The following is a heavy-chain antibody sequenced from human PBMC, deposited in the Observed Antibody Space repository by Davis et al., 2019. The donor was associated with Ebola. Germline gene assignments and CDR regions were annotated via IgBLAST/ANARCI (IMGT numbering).Heavy chain of an antibody. CDR2: INPNSGGT. CDR1: GYTFTSYG. CDR3: ASSVSGYSYGGRSHYYYGMDV. D-gene: IGHD5-18*01. Sequence: ASVKVSCKASGYTFTSYGISWVRQAPGQGLEWMGWINPNSGGTNYAQKFQGWVTMTRDTSISTAYMELSRLRSDDTAVYYCASSVSGYSYGGRSHYYYGMDVWGQGTTVTVSS. V-gene: IGHV1-2*04. J-gene: IGHJ6*02.